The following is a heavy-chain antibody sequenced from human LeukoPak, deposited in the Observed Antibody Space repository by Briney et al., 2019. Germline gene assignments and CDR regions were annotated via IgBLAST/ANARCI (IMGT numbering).Heavy chain of an antibody. CDR3: ARVGYSSIDY. CDR1: GYSISSGYY. V-gene: IGHV4-38-2*02. CDR2: IYHSGST. D-gene: IGHD4-11*01. J-gene: IGHJ4*02. Sequence: SETLSLTCTVSGYSISSGYYWGWIRQPPGKGLEWIGSIYHSGSTYYNPSLKSRVTISVDTSKNQFSLQLNSVTPEDTAVYYCARVGYSSIDYWGQGTLVTVSS.